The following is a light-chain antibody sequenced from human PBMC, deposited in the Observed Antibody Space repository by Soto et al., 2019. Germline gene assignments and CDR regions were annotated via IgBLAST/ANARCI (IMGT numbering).Light chain of an antibody. J-gene: IGLJ1*01. CDR2: SNS. Sequence: QSVLTQPPSASGTPGQRVTISCSGSISNIGSNTVNWYQQLPGTAPKLLIYSNSQRPSGVPDRFSGSKSGTSASLAISGLQSEDEADYYCAAWDDSLNAQGVFGTGTKVTVL. CDR3: AAWDDSLNAQGV. V-gene: IGLV1-44*01. CDR1: ISNIGSNT.